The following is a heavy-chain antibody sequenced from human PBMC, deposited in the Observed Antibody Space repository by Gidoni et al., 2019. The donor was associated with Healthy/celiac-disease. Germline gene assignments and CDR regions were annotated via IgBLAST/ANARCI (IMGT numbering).Heavy chain of an antibody. Sequence: QLQLQESGPGLVKPSETLSLTCTVSGGSISSSSYYWGWIRQPPGKGLEWIGSLYYSGSTYYNPSLKSRVTISVDTSKNQFSLKLSSVTAADTAVYYCARRTEAVAGSFDYWGQGTLVTVSS. CDR1: GGSISSSSYY. CDR3: ARRTEAVAGSFDY. V-gene: IGHV4-39*01. CDR2: LYYSGST. D-gene: IGHD6-19*01. J-gene: IGHJ4*02.